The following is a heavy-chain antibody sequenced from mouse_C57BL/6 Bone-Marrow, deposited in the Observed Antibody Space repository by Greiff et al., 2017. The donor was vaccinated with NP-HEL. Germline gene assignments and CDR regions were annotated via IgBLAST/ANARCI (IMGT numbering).Heavy chain of an antibody. D-gene: IGHD1-1*01. Sequence: QVQLKESGAELVRPGASVTLSCKASGYTFTDYEMHWVKQTPVHGLEWIGAIDPETGGTAYNQKFKGKAILTADKSSSTAYMELRSLASEDSAVYYCTREGRGLLSWFAYWGPGTLVTVSA. CDR1: GYTFTDYE. J-gene: IGHJ3*01. CDR2: IDPETGGT. CDR3: TREGRGLLSWFAY. V-gene: IGHV1-15*01.